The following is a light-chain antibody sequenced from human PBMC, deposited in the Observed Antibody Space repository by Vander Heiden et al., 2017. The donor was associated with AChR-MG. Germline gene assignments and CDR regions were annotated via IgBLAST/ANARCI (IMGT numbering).Light chain of an antibody. J-gene: IGKJ4*01. CDR2: GAS. CDR1: QGISNY. CDR3: QRYNGARLT. Sequence: DIQMTQSPSSLSASVGDRVTITCRASQGISNYLAWYQQKPVKVPKLLIYGASTLQSGVPSRFSGSGSGTDFTLTITSLQPEDVAIYYCQRYNGARLTFGGEAKVGIK. V-gene: IGKV1-27*01.